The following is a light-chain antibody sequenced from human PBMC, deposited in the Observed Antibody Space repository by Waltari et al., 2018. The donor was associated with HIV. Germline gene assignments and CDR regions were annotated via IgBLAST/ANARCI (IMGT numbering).Light chain of an antibody. CDR3: MSYISSATPK. CDR1: SRDLATFKS. Sequence: QSALTQPASVSGSPGQSVTLSCTGTSRDLATFKSVSRYQHHPGKDPKVIIYEVSNRPSVVSYRFSGSKSGHTASLTISGLQAEDEADYYCMSYISSATPKFGGGTKLTVL. J-gene: IGLJ3*02. CDR2: EVS. V-gene: IGLV2-14*01.